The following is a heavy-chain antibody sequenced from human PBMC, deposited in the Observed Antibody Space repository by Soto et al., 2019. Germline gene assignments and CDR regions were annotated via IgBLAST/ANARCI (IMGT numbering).Heavy chain of an antibody. CDR3: ARACFYGDWVEP. D-gene: IGHD3-16*01. CDR1: GFTVSNSY. V-gene: IGHV3-53*04. CDR2: IYSGGST. J-gene: IGHJ5*02. Sequence: EVQLVESGGGLVQPGGSLRLSCAASGFTVSNSYMTWVRQAPGKGLEWVSVIYSGGSTYYADSVKGRFTISRHKSKNTLYLQMNSLRAEDTAVYYCARACFYGDWVEPWGQGTLVTVSS.